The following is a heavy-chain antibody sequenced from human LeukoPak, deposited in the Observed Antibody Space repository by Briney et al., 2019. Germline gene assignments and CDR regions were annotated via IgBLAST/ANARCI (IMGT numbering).Heavy chain of an antibody. J-gene: IGHJ4*02. CDR3: TTGAWIQLWLADY. D-gene: IGHD5-18*01. CDR1: GFTFCDHN. CDR2: ISRSTSYI. V-gene: IGHV3-21*01. Sequence: GGSLRLSCVASGFTFCDHNMNWVRQAPGKGPEWVSSISRSTSYIYYADSVKGRFTISRDNAKNSLYLQMNSLRAEDTAVYYCTTGAWIQLWLADYWGRGTLVTVSS.